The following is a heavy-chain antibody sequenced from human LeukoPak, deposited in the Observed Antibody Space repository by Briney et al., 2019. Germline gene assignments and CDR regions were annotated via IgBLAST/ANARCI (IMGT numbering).Heavy chain of an antibody. Sequence: GGSLRLSCAASGFTFSSYAMSWVRQAPGKGLEWVSAISGSGGSTYYADSVKGRFTISRDNSKNTLYLQLNSLRAEDTAVYYCATDHGCSSTSCYARWFDPWGQGTLVTVSS. V-gene: IGHV3-23*01. D-gene: IGHD2-2*01. CDR1: GFTFSSYA. CDR2: ISGSGGST. J-gene: IGHJ5*02. CDR3: ATDHGCSSTSCYARWFDP.